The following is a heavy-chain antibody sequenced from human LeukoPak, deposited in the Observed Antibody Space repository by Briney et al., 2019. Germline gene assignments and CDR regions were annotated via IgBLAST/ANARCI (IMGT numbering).Heavy chain of an antibody. Sequence: SETLSLTCTVSGASISNRRDYWGWIRQPPGKGLEWIGSIFFSGSTYYNPSLKSRAAISVDSSKNQFSLKLSSVTAADTAFYYCARHVEIAVAGPIEYWGQGTLVPVSS. V-gene: IGHV4-39*01. CDR3: ARHVEIAVAGPIEY. CDR1: GASISNRRDY. CDR2: IFFSGST. D-gene: IGHD6-19*01. J-gene: IGHJ4*02.